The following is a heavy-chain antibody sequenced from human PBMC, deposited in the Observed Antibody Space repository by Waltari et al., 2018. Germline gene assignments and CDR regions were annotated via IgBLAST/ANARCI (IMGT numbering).Heavy chain of an antibody. CDR1: GYTFTSYA. V-gene: IGHV1-3*01. Sequence: QVQLVQSGAEVKKPGASVKVSCKASGYTFTSYAMHWVRQAPGQRLEWMGWINAGNGNTKYSQKCQGRVTITRDTSASTAYMELSSLRSEDTAVYYCAGEGQGGAMDWGQGTLVTVSS. CDR2: INAGNGNT. J-gene: IGHJ4*02. CDR3: AGEGQGGAMD. D-gene: IGHD3-10*01.